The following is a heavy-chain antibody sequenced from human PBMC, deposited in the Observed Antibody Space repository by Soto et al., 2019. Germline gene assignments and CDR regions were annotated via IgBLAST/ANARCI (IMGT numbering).Heavy chain of an antibody. J-gene: IGHJ4*02. CDR1: GFTFSSYW. CDR2: INSDGSST. CDR3: GKERRGSGWSVCNF. V-gene: IGHV3-74*01. D-gene: IGHD6-19*01. Sequence: PGGSLRLSCAASGFTFSSYWMHWVRQAPGKGLVRVSRINSDGSSTSYADSVKGRFTISRDNSKDTLYLQMNSLRVDDTTVYYCGKERRGSGWSVCNFWGRGSLVTVSS.